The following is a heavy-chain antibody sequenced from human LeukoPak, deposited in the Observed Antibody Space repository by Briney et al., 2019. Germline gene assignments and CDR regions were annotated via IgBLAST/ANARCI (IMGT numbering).Heavy chain of an antibody. CDR2: IYSGGST. J-gene: IGHJ4*02. V-gene: IGHV3-66*01. D-gene: IGHD4-17*01. CDR1: GFTVSSNY. CDR3: ARGEDYGTNSFDY. Sequence: GGSLRLSCAASGFTVSSNYMSWVRQAPGKGLEWVLVIYSGGSTYYADSVKGRFTISRDNSKNTLYLQMNSLRAEDTAVYYCARGEDYGTNSFDYWGQGTLVTVSS.